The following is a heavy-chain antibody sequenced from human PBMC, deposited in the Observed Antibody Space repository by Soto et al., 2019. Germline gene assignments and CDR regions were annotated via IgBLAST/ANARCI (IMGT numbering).Heavy chain of an antibody. V-gene: IGHV1-69*02. Sequence: QVQLVQSGAEVKKPGSSVKVSCKASGGTFSSYTISWVRQAPGQGLEWMGRIIPILGIANYAQKFQGRVTITADKSTSTAYMELSSLRSEDTAVYYCASVGTYCSSTSCYADRNWFDPWGQGTLVTVSS. J-gene: IGHJ5*02. CDR1: GGTFSSYT. CDR3: ASVGTYCSSTSCYADRNWFDP. CDR2: IIPILGIA. D-gene: IGHD2-2*01.